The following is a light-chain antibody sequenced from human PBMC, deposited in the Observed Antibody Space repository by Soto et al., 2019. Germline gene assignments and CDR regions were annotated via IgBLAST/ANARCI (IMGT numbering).Light chain of an antibody. V-gene: IGLV2-14*01. CDR3: SSYTSSSTSV. J-gene: IGLJ1*01. CDR2: DVS. CDR1: SSDVGGYHY. Sequence: QSVLTQPASVSGSPGQSITISCTGTSSDVGGYHYVSWYQQYPGKAPKVMIYDVSNRPSGVSNRFSGSKSGTTASLTISGLQAEDEADYYCSSYTSSSTSVFGTGPKVTV.